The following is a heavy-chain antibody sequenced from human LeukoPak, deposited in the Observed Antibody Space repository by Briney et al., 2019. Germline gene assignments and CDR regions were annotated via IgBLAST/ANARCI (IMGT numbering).Heavy chain of an antibody. CDR2: INHSGST. CDR3: ARPSRPRYDRYFDL. V-gene: IGHV4-39*07. Sequence: SETLSLTCTVSGGSISSGDYYWSWIRQPPGTGLEWIGEINHSGSTNYNPSLKSRVTISVDTSKNQFSLKLSSVTAADTAVYYCARPSRPRYDRYFDLWGRGTLVTVSS. D-gene: IGHD2-2*01. J-gene: IGHJ2*01. CDR1: GGSISSGDYY.